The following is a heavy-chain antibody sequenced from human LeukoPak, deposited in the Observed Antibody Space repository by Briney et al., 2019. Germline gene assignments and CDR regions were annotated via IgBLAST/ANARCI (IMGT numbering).Heavy chain of an antibody. D-gene: IGHD6-19*01. CDR3: ARAVAGLYFDY. CDR2: LYSDGKT. V-gene: IGHV3-53*01. CDR1: GFIVSRND. J-gene: IGHJ4*02. Sequence: PGGSLRLSCAVSGFIVSRNDMTWVRQAPGKGLEWVSLLYSDGKTFYADSVKGRFTISRDNSKNTLNLQMNSLRADDTAVYYCARAVAGLYFDYWGQRTLVTVSS.